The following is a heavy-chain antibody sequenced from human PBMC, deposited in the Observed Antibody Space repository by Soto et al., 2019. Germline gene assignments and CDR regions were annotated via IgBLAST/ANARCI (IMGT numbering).Heavy chain of an antibody. V-gene: IGHV3-74*01. CDR3: ARGGPYNYSPRGSRVADF. CDR1: GFTLNDYW. CDR2: INADGTSA. J-gene: IGHJ4*02. D-gene: IGHD5-18*01. Sequence: EVQLVESGGGLVQRGGSLRLSCEASGFTLNDYWMHWVRQVPGKGLVWVARINADGTSASYADSVKGRFTTSRDNAKNTVYLLMNSLRAEDSAVYYCARGGPYNYSPRGSRVADFWGLGTLVTLSS.